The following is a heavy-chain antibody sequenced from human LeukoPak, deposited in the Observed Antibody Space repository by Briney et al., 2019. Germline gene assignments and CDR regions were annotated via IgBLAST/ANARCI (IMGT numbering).Heavy chain of an antibody. V-gene: IGHV3-23*01. CDR1: GFTFTSYA. J-gene: IGHJ4*02. D-gene: IGHD4-17*01. CDR2: ISGSARST. CDR3: AKDLTSYDYGDYGGSDY. Sequence: QTGGSLRLSCAASGFTFTSYAMSWVRQPPGKGLEWVSAISGSARSTFYADSVKGRFTISRDNSKDMVYLHMNSLRAEDTVIYYCAKDLTSYDYGDYGGSDYWGQGTLVTVSS.